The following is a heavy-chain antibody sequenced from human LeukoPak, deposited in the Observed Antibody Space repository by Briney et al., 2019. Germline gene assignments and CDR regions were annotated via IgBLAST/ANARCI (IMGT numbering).Heavy chain of an antibody. Sequence: SVKVSCKASGGTFSSYAISWVRQAPGQGLEWMGGIIPIFGTANYAQKFQGRVTITADESTSTAYMELSSLRSEDTAVYYCASNGDYLDLFDYWGQGILVTASS. D-gene: IGHD4-17*01. V-gene: IGHV1-69*13. J-gene: IGHJ4*02. CDR1: GGTFSSYA. CDR2: IIPIFGTA. CDR3: ASNGDYLDLFDY.